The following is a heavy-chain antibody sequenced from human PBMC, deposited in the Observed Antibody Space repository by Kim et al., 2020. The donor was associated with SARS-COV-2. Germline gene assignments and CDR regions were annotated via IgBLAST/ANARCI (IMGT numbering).Heavy chain of an antibody. V-gene: IGHV3-33*01. J-gene: IGHJ4*02. Sequence: GGSLRLSCAASGFTFSSYGMHWVRQAPGKGLEWVAVIWYDGSNKYYADSVKGRFTISRDNSKNTLYLQMNSLRAEDTAVYYCARDCSSTSCFDYWGQGTLVTVSS. D-gene: IGHD2-2*01. CDR1: GFTFSSYG. CDR2: IWYDGSNK. CDR3: ARDCSSTSCFDY.